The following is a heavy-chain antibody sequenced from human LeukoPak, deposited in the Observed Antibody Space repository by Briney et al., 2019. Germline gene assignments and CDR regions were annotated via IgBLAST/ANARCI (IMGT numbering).Heavy chain of an antibody. CDR1: GFSFDNYA. CDR3: AKYRTPFYFDAFDV. D-gene: IGHD2/OR15-2a*01. V-gene: IGHV3-23*01. J-gene: IGHJ3*01. Sequence: GAPLRLSCAASGFSFDNYAMSWVRKAPGKGLEWVPGISDRGDRTYYTDSVKGRFTISRDNSNNTLSVQMNSLLAEDTAVYYCAKYRTPFYFDAFDVWGLGTMVTVSS. CDR2: ISDRGDRT.